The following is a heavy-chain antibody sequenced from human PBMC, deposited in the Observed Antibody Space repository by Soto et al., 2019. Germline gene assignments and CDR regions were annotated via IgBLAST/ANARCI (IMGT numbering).Heavy chain of an antibody. CDR2: IYPGDSDT. Sequence: GESLKISCKGSGYSFTSYWIGWVRQMPGKGLEWMGIIYPGDSDTRYSPSFQGQVTISANKSISTAYLQWSSLKASDTAIYYCASSHVLRFLEWSADAFDIWGQGTMVTVSS. CDR3: ASSHVLRFLEWSADAFDI. J-gene: IGHJ3*02. D-gene: IGHD3-3*01. CDR1: GYSFTSYW. V-gene: IGHV5-51*01.